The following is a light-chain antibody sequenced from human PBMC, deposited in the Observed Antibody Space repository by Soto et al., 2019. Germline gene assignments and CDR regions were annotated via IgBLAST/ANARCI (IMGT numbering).Light chain of an antibody. CDR2: TAS. V-gene: IGKV1-9*01. Sequence: DIQLTQSPSFLSTSVGDRVTLTCRASEGISTGLAWYQQKPGKAPKLLIHTASTLQSGVPSRFSGSGSGTEFTLTISSLQPEDFATYYCQQRRDYPITFGQGTRLEMK. J-gene: IGKJ5*01. CDR3: QQRRDYPIT. CDR1: EGISTG.